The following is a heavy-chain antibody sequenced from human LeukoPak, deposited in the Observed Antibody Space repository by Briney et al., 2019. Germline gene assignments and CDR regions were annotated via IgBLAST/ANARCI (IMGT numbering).Heavy chain of an antibody. V-gene: IGHV1-18*01. J-gene: IGHJ4*02. CDR1: GYTFTRYG. Sequence: GASVKVSCKASGYTFTRYGISWVRQAPGQGLEWMGWISAYNGDTNYAQKLQGRVTMTTDTSTSTAYMELRSLKSDDTAVYYRAAHGSYSGSYGDYFDYWGQGTLVTVSS. CDR3: AAHGSYSGSYGDYFDY. CDR2: ISAYNGDT. D-gene: IGHD1-26*01.